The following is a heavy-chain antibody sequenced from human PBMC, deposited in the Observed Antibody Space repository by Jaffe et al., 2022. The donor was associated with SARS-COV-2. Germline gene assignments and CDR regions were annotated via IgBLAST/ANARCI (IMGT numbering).Heavy chain of an antibody. CDR2: ISAYNGNT. Sequence: QGQLVQSGAEVKKPGASVKVSCKASGYTFTSYGVSWVRQAPGQGLEWMGWISAYNGNTNYAQRLQGRVTMTTDTSTSTVYMELRSLRSDDTAVYYCARDPGPYNSDWVWDDLRMDVWGQGTTVTVSS. CDR3: ARDPGPYNSDWVWDDLRMDV. J-gene: IGHJ6*02. V-gene: IGHV1-18*01. D-gene: IGHD6-19*01. CDR1: GYTFTSYG.